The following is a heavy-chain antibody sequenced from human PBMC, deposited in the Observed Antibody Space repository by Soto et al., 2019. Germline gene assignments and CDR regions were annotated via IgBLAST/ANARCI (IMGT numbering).Heavy chain of an antibody. D-gene: IGHD5-12*01. CDR1: GGTFSSYP. Sequence: QVQLVQSGAEVKKPGSSVKVSCKASGGTFSSYPISWVRQAPGQGLEWMGRIIPVLGIPNYAQKFQGRVTXXAXXSTSTAYMELSSLRSEDTAVYYCARALVSDYDTDYWGQGTLVTVSS. CDR2: IIPVLGIP. J-gene: IGHJ4*02. V-gene: IGHV1-69*02. CDR3: ARALVSDYDTDY.